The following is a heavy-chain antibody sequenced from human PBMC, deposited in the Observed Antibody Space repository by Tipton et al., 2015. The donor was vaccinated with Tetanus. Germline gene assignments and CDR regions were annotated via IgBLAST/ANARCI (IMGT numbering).Heavy chain of an antibody. V-gene: IGHV4-34*01. CDR3: ARSISAGSVWPYEH. J-gene: IGHJ4*02. Sequence: TLSLTCGVFGDYLSDYYWTWVRQPPGKGLEWIGEIHRGGSTNYNPSLKSRVSMSVDTAKNRFSLTLTSVIAADMAVYYCARSISAGSVWPYEHWGQGTLVTVSS. D-gene: IGHD6-13*01. CDR1: GDYLSDYY. CDR2: IHRGGST.